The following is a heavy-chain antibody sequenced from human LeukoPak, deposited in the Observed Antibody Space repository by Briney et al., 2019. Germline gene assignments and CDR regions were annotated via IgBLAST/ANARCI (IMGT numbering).Heavy chain of an antibody. CDR2: ISAYNGNT. J-gene: IGHJ6*02. CDR1: GGTFSSYA. V-gene: IGHV1-18*01. CDR3: ARDRSSSWYDYYYYYGMDV. Sequence: ASVKVSCKASGGTFSSYAISWVRQAPGQGLEWMGWISAYNGNTNYAQKLQGRVTMTTDTSTSTAYMELRSLRSDDTAVYYCARDRSSSWYDYYYYYGMDVWGQGTTVTVSS. D-gene: IGHD6-13*01.